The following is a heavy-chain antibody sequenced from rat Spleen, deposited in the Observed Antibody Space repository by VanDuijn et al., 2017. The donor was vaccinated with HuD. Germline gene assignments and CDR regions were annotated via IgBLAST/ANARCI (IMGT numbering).Heavy chain of an antibody. CDR2: IIYDGSGT. CDR3: TRKYTTDYYWYFDF. V-gene: IGHV5-7*01. CDR1: GFTFSDYH. J-gene: IGHJ1*01. D-gene: IGHD1-6*01. Sequence: EVQLVEPGGGLVQPGRSLKLSCAASGFTFSDYHMAWVRQAPMKGLEWVATIIYDGSGTYYRDSVRGRFTISRENAESTLYLQMNSLRSEDTATYYCTRKYTTDYYWYFDFWGPGTMVTVSS.